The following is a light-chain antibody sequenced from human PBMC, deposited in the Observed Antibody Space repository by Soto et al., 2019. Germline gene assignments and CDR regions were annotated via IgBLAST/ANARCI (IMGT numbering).Light chain of an antibody. CDR3: GSYASQKTLI. V-gene: IGLV2-14*01. Sequence: QSALTQPASASGSPGQSITFSCSGSSNDIGGYNYVSWYQHRSGEAPTLLIYEVSSRPSGVSHRFSGSKSGNTASLSISGLQTEDEGDYYCGSYASQKTLIFGGGTKLTVL. CDR1: SNDIGGYNY. J-gene: IGLJ2*01. CDR2: EVS.